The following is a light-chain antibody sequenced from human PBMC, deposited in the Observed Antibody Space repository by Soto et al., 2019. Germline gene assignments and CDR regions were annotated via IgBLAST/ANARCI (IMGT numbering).Light chain of an antibody. Sequence: EIVMTQSPVTLSVSPGDRATLSCRASQSVNSNLAWYQQKPGQTPKLLIYLASTRATGIPARFSGSGSGTEFTLNISSLQSEDFAVYYCQQDNVWPLTFGGGTKVEFK. CDR2: LAS. J-gene: IGKJ4*01. V-gene: IGKV3-15*01. CDR3: QQDNVWPLT. CDR1: QSVNSN.